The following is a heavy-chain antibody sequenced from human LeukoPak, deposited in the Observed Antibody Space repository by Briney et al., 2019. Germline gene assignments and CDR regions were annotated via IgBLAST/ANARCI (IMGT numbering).Heavy chain of an antibody. J-gene: IGHJ4*02. V-gene: IGHV4-4*02. CDR2: IYHSGST. D-gene: IGHD5-12*01. Sequence: PSETLSLTCAVSGGSISSSNWWSWVRQPPGKGLEWIGEIYHSGSTNYNPSLKSRVTISVDTSKNQFSLKLSSVTAADTAVYYCARQGLGTIPQRPYFDYWGQGTLVTVSS. CDR1: GGSISSSNW. CDR3: ARQGLGTIPQRPYFDY.